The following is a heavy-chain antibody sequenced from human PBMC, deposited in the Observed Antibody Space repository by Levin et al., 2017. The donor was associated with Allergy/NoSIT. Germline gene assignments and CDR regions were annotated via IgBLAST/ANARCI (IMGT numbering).Heavy chain of an antibody. D-gene: IGHD6-19*01. CDR1: GFTFSSYS. V-gene: IGHV3-48*01. CDR3: ASQYNSGWSQYYYYGMDV. Sequence: PGGSLRLSCAASGFTFSSYSMNWVRQAPGKGLEWVSYISSSGSTIYYADSLKGRFTISRDNGKNSLYLQMNSRRAEDYAVYYCASQYNSGWSQYYYYGMDVWGQGTTVTVSS. CDR2: ISSSGSTI. J-gene: IGHJ6*02.